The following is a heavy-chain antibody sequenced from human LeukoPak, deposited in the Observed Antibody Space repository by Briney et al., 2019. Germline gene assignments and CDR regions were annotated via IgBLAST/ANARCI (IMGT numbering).Heavy chain of an antibody. V-gene: IGHV1-69*01. CDR2: IIPISGTA. CDR1: GDTFSTYA. D-gene: IGHD6-13*01. J-gene: IGHJ4*02. Sequence: GSSVNVSCKSSGDTFSTYAINWVRQAPGQGLEWVGGIIPISGTANYAQKFQGRVTITADESTSTAYMELSSLRSEDTAVYYCARGNIAAAEYYFDYWGQGTLVTVSS. CDR3: ARGNIAAAEYYFDY.